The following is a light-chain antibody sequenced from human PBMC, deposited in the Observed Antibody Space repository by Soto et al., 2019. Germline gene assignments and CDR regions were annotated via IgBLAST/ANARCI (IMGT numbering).Light chain of an antibody. CDR3: QKYNSAPLT. CDR2: AAS. V-gene: IGKV1-27*01. J-gene: IGKJ5*01. CDR1: QDISNY. Sequence: DIQMTQSPSSLSASVGDRVTITCRASQDISNYLAWYQQIPGKGPKLLIYAASTLQSGVPSRFSGNGSGTDFTLTISSLQPEDVATYYCQKYNSAPLTFAQGTRLEIK.